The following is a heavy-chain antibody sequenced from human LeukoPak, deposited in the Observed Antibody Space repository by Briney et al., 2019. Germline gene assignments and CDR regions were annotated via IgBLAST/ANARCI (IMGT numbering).Heavy chain of an antibody. V-gene: IGHV3-7*03. J-gene: IGHJ4*02. D-gene: IGHD6-19*01. CDR3: AKASPTPYSSGWYGGAYFDY. CDR1: GFMFTSYW. Sequence: GGSLRLSCAASGFMFTSYWMSWVRQAPGKGLEWVANINQDGSAKYYVDSVKGRFTISRDNAKNSLYLQMNSLRAEDTALYYCAKASPTPYSSGWYGGAYFDYWGQGTLVTVSS. CDR2: INQDGSAK.